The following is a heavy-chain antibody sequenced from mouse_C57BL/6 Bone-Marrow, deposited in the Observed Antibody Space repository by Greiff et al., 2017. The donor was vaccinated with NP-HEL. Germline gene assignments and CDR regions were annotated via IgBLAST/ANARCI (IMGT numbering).Heavy chain of an antibody. Sequence: QVQLQQPGAELVKPGASVKMSCKASGYTFTSYWITWVKQRPGQGLEWIGDIYPGSGSTNYNEKFKSKATLTVDTSSSTAYMQLSSLTSEDSAVYYCARDGGDYGYDWFAYWGQGTLVTVSA. D-gene: IGHD2-2*01. CDR2: IYPGSGST. CDR1: GYTFTSYW. V-gene: IGHV1-55*01. J-gene: IGHJ3*01. CDR3: ARDGGDYGYDWFAY.